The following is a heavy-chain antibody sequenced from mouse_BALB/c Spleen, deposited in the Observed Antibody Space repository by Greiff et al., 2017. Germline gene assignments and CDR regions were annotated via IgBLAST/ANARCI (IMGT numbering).Heavy chain of an antibody. J-gene: IGHJ4*01. V-gene: IGHV5-4*02. CDR1: GFTFSDYY. Sequence: EVKLVESGGGLVKPGGSLKLSCAASGFTFSDYYMYWVRQTPEKRLEWVATISDGGSYTYYPDSVKGRFTISRDNAKNNLYLQMSSLKSEDTAMYYSARGATMITSYAMDYWGQGTSVTVSS. CDR2: ISDGGSYT. D-gene: IGHD2-4*01. CDR3: ARGATMITSYAMDY.